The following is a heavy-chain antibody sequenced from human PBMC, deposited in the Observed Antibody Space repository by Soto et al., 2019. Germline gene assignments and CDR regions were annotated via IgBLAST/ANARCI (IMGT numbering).Heavy chain of an antibody. V-gene: IGHV1-69*02. J-gene: IGHJ4*02. CDR3: ANCDFGDSKGEFDY. D-gene: IGHD4-17*01. CDR1: GGTFSSYT. Sequence: QVQLVQSGAEVKKPGSSVKVSCKASGGTFSSYTINWVRQAPGQGLEWMGRIIPILGIANYAQKFQGRVTLTADLSTSTACMELSRLRSEDTAVYCCANCDFGDSKGEFDYWGQGTRVTVSS. CDR2: IIPILGIA.